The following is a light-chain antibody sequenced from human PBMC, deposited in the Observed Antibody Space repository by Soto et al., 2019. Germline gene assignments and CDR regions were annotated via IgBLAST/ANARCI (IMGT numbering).Light chain of an antibody. CDR1: DSVDSNY. V-gene: IGKV3-20*01. CDR3: QQYGRSPFT. CDR2: RAS. J-gene: IGKJ3*01. Sequence: EIVLTQSPGTLSLSPGERATLSCRASDSVDSNYLAWYQQKPGQAPGLLIYRASSRATGVPDRFSGSGSGTDFTLTISRLEPEDFAVYYCQQYGRSPFTFGPGTKVDIK.